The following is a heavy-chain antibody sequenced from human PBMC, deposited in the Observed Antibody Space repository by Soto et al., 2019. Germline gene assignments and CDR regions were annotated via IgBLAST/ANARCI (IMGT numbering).Heavy chain of an antibody. V-gene: IGHV4-30-4*01. CDR2: MFYNGYT. CDR3: ASGGRRRYLDY. D-gene: IGHD4-17*01. Sequence: SETLSLTCSVSGGSISNPYHYGMWIRQPPGKGMDWIGSMFYNGYTSYNPSLESRLSISVETSKNQFSLNLSSVSSSDTAVYFGASGGRRRYLDYWQRGPLGTVSS. J-gene: IGHJ4*02. CDR1: GGSISNPYHY.